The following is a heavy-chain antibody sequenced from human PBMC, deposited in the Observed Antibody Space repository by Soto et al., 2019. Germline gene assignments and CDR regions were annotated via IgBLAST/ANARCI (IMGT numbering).Heavy chain of an antibody. CDR2: ISAYNGNR. CDR1: GYTFTSYG. J-gene: IGHJ4*02. Sequence: GASVKVSCKASGYTFTSYGISWVRQAPGQGLEWMGWISAYNGNRNYAQKLQGRVTMTTDTSTSTAYMELRSLRSDDTAVYYCARDITMVRGALPTYWGQGTLVTVSS. CDR3: ARDITMVRGALPTY. D-gene: IGHD3-10*01. V-gene: IGHV1-18*01.